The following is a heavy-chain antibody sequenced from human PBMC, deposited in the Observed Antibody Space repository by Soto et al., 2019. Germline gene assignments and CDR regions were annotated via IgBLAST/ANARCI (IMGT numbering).Heavy chain of an antibody. CDR1: GSTFPNYY. D-gene: IGHD6-13*01. Sequence: ASVKVSCKASGSTFPNYYMHWVRQAPGQGLEWLGIITPTGGGRTKYSQKFQGRVTMTRDTSTSTVYMELNSLRAEDTAVYYCAKAGGRSLAAANRHYFDYWGQGTLVTVSS. CDR2: ITPTGGGRT. CDR3: AKAGGRSLAAANRHYFDY. J-gene: IGHJ4*02. V-gene: IGHV1-46*01.